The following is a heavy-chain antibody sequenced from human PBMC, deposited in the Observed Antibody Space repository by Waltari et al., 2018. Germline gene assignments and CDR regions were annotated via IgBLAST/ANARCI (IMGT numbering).Heavy chain of an antibody. CDR2: INSDGSNT. CDR1: GFTFTSTW. V-gene: IGHV3-74*01. CDR3: AGGPQSGASSAWYGWFDP. J-gene: IGHJ5*02. Sequence: EVQLVESGGNLVQPGGSLRLSWSASGFTFTSTWIPWVRQAPGKGLVWVSLINSDGSNTRYADSVKGRFTISRDNAKNTLYLEMNSLRAEDTAVYFCAGGPQSGASSAWYGWFDPWGQGTLVTVSS. D-gene: IGHD6-13*01.